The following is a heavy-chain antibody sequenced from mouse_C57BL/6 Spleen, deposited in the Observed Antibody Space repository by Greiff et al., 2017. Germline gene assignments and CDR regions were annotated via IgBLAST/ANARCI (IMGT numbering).Heavy chain of an antibody. V-gene: IGHV5-17*01. J-gene: IGHJ2*02. CDR2: ISSGSSTI. CDR3: ARGGLWYPHFDY. D-gene: IGHD2-1*01. CDR1: GFTFSDYG. Sequence: EVQLMESGGGLVKPGGSLKLSCAASGFTFSDYGMHWVRQAPEKGLEWVAYISSGSSTIYYADTVQGRFTISRDNAKNTLFLQMTSLRSEDTAMYYCARGGLWYPHFDYWGQGTSLTVSS.